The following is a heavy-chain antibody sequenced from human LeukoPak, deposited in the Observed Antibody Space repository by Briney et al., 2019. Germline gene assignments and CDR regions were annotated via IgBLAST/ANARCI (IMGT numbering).Heavy chain of an antibody. CDR1: GYTFTTYV. Sequence: GASVKVSCKTSGYTFTTYVMNSVRQAPGQGLEWMGWINPNSGGTNYAQKFQGRVTMTRDTSISTAYMELSRLRSDDTAVYYCARDLQWLRPRNDAFDIWGQGTMITVSS. V-gene: IGHV1-2*02. CDR2: INPNSGGT. J-gene: IGHJ3*02. CDR3: ARDLQWLRPRNDAFDI. D-gene: IGHD5-12*01.